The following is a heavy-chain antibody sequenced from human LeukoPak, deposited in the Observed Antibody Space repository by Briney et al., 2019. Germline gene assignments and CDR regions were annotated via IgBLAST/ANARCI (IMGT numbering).Heavy chain of an antibody. V-gene: IGHV3-33*01. Sequence: GRSLRLSCAVSGFTFSNYGIHWVRQAPGKGLKWVAVIWYGGRNKYYADSVKGRFTISRDNSKNTLYLQMNSLRADDTAVYYCARDYSQQLVGRHFDFWGQGTLVTVSP. J-gene: IGHJ4*02. D-gene: IGHD6-13*01. CDR1: GFTFSNYG. CDR3: ARDYSQQLVGRHFDF. CDR2: IWYGGRNK.